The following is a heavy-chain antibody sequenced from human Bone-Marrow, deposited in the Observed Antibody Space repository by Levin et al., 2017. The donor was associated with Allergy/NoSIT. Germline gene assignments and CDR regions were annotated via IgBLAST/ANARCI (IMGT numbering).Heavy chain of an antibody. CDR2: INPSGGST. CDR1: GYTFTTYY. D-gene: IGHD6-19*01. Sequence: GGSLRLSCKASGYTFTTYYIHWVRQAPGQGLEWMGFINPSGGSTSYAQKFQGIFIMTRDTSTSTVYMELSSLTSEDTAVYYCARNVGSGLDYWGQGTLVTVSS. CDR3: ARNVGSGLDY. J-gene: IGHJ4*02. V-gene: IGHV1-46*01.